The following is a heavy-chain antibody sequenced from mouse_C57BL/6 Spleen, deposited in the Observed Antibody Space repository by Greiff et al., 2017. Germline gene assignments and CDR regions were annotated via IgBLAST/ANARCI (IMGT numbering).Heavy chain of an antibody. CDR2: INPSNGGS. Sequence: QVQLQQSGTELVKPGASVKLSCKASGYTFTSYWMHWVQQRPGQGLEWIGNINPSNGGSNYNEKFNSKATLTVDKSTCTAYMQLSSLTSEDSAGYYCARYDRDYWGQGTTLTVSS. CDR1: GYTFTSYW. D-gene: IGHD2-14*01. CDR3: ARYDRDY. V-gene: IGHV1-53*01. J-gene: IGHJ2*01.